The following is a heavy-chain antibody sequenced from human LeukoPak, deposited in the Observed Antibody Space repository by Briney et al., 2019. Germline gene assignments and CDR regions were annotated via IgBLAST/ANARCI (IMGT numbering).Heavy chain of an antibody. J-gene: IGHJ4*02. D-gene: IGHD3-3*01. CDR3: ARIRRTIFGVVISPFDY. Sequence: ASVRVSCKASGYTFSSHDINWVRQATGQGLEWMGWINPNSGGTNYAQKFQGRVTMTRDTSISTAYMELSRLRSDDTAVYYCARIRRTIFGVVISPFDYWGQGTLVTVSS. CDR1: GYTFSSHD. V-gene: IGHV1-2*02. CDR2: INPNSGGT.